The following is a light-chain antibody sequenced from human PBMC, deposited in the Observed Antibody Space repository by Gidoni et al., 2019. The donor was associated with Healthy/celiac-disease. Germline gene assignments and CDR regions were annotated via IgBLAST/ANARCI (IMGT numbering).Light chain of an antibody. J-gene: IGKJ4*01. Sequence: ELVLTQSPATLSLSPGERATLSCRASQSVSSYLAWYQQKPGQAPRLLIYDASNRATGIPARFSGSGSGTDFTLTISSLEPEDFAGYYCQQRSNCTFXGXTKVEIK. CDR1: QSVSSY. CDR3: QQRSNCT. V-gene: IGKV3-11*01. CDR2: DAS.